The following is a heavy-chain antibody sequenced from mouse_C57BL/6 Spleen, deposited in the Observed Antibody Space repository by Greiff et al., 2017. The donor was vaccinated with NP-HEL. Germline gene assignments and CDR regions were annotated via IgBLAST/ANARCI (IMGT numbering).Heavy chain of an antibody. CDR1: GYSITSGYY. V-gene: IGHV3-6*01. Sequence: EVQLQQSGPGLVKPSQSLSLTCSVTGYSITSGYYWNWIRQFPGNKLEWMGYISYDGSNNYNPSLKNRISITRDTSKNQLFLKLNSVTTEDTATYYCARAPLFTTVVDYWYFDVWGTGTTVTVSS. J-gene: IGHJ1*03. CDR3: ARAPLFTTVVDYWYFDV. D-gene: IGHD1-1*01. CDR2: ISYDGSN.